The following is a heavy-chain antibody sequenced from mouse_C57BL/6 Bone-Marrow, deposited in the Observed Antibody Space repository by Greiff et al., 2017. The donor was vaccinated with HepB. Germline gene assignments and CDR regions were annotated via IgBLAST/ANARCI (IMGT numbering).Heavy chain of an antibody. V-gene: IGHV1-55*01. J-gene: IGHJ1*01. Sequence: QVQLQQSGAELVKPGASVKMSCKASGYTFTSYWTTGVKQRTGQGLEWIGDIYPGSGSTNYNEKFKSKATLTVDTSSSTAYMQLSSLTSEDYAVYYCAREGVLPGYFDVWCAGTPFTVSS. CDR2: IYPGSGST. CDR1: GYTFTSYW. CDR3: AREGVLPGYFDV. D-gene: IGHD1-1*01.